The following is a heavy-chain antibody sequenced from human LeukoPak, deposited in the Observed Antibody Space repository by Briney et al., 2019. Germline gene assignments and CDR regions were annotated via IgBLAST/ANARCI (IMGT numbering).Heavy chain of an antibody. J-gene: IGHJ4*02. D-gene: IGHD3-22*01. Sequence: ASVKVSCKASGYTFTSYYMHWVRQAPGQGLEWMGWSNAGNGNTKYSQEFQGRVTITRDTSASTAYMELSSLRSEDMAVYYCARAYNYYDSSGYYLGYYFDYWGQGTLVTVSS. CDR3: ARAYNYYDSSGYYLGYYFDY. V-gene: IGHV1-3*02. CDR1: GYTFTSYY. CDR2: SNAGNGNT.